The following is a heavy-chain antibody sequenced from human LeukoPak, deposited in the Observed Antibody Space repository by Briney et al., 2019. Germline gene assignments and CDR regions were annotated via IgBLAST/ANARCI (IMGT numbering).Heavy chain of an antibody. CDR2: IIPIFGTA. D-gene: IGHD3-22*01. CDR3: AMLSMYYYDSSGYYDVDY. CDR1: GGTFSSYA. J-gene: IGHJ4*02. V-gene: IGHV1-69*13. Sequence: ASVKVSCKASGGTFSSYAISWVRQAPGQGLEWMGGIIPIFGTANYAQKFQGRVTITADESTGTAYMELSSLRSEDTAVYYCAMLSMYYYDSSGYYDVDYWGQGTLVTVSS.